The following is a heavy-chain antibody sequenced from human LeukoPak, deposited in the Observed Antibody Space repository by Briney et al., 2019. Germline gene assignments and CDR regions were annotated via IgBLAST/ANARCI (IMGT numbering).Heavy chain of an antibody. CDR1: GFTFSSYA. J-gene: IGHJ4*02. D-gene: IGHD3-10*01. CDR3: AKGTMVQGVISVFDY. Sequence: PGGSPRLSCAASGFTFSSYAMSWVRQAPGKGLEWVSAISGSGGSTYYADSVKGRFTISRDNSKNTPYLQMNSLRAEDTAVYYCAKGTMVQGVISVFDYWGQGTLVTVSS. V-gene: IGHV3-23*01. CDR2: ISGSGGST.